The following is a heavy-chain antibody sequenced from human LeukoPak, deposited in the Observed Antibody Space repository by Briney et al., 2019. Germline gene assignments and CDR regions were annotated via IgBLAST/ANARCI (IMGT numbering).Heavy chain of an antibody. CDR3: ARGREGYGSGSYDY. D-gene: IGHD3-10*01. V-gene: IGHV4-39*07. J-gene: IGHJ4*02. CDR1: GGSLSSSSYY. CDR2: IYYSGST. Sequence: SETLSLTCTVSGGSLSSSSYYWGWLRQPPGKGLEWFGSIYYSGSTYYNPSLKSRVTISVDTSKNQFSLKLSSVTAADTAVYYCARGREGYGSGSYDYWGQGTLVTVPS.